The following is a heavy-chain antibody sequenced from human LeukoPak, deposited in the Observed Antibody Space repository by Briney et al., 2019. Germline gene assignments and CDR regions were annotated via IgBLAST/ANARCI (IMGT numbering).Heavy chain of an antibody. J-gene: IGHJ4*02. V-gene: IGHV3-21*01. D-gene: IGHD3-22*01. Sequence: GGSLRLSCAASGFTFSNYSMNWVRQAPGKGLEWVSSISSSNSYIYYADSVKGRFTISRDNAKNSLYLQMNSLRAEDTAVYYCARGESYYYDSSGYYHSYYFDYWGQGTLVTVSS. CDR3: ARGESYYYDSSGYYHSYYFDY. CDR1: GFTFSNYS. CDR2: ISSSNSYI.